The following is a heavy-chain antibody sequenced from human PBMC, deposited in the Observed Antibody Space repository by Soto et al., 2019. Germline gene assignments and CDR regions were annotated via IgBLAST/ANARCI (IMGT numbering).Heavy chain of an antibody. CDR2: ISGSGGST. D-gene: IGHD6-6*01. CDR1: GFTFSSYA. Sequence: PGESLKISCAASGFTFSSYAMSWVRQAPGKGLEWVSAISGSGGSTYYADSVKGRFTISRDNSKNTLYLQMNSLRAEDTAVYYCARPEYSSSSYGMDVWGQGTTVTVSS. V-gene: IGHV3-23*01. J-gene: IGHJ6*02. CDR3: ARPEYSSSSYGMDV.